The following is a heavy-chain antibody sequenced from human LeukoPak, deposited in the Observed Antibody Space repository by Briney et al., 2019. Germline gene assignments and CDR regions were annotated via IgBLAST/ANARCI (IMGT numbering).Heavy chain of an antibody. CDR3: ASEHSYGPFKQPFDY. Sequence: PSETLSLTCAVYGGSFSGYYWSWIRQPPGKGLEWIGEINHSGSTNYNPSLKSRVTISVDTSKNQFSLKLSSVTAADTAVHYCASEHSYGPFKQPFDYWGQGTLVTVSS. CDR1: GGSFSGYY. D-gene: IGHD5-18*01. CDR2: INHSGST. V-gene: IGHV4-34*01. J-gene: IGHJ4*02.